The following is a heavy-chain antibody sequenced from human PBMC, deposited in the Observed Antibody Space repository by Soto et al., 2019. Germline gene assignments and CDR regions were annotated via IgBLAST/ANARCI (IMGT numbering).Heavy chain of an antibody. V-gene: IGHV1-69*01. J-gene: IGHJ6*02. CDR2: IIPIFGTA. Sequence: QVQLVQSGAEVKKPGSSVKVSCKASGGTFSSYAISWVRQAPGQGLEWMGGIIPIFGTANYAQKFQGRVTLTADESTSTAYMELSSLRSEDTAVYYCARSQGSSTSLEIYYYYYSGMDVWGQGTTVTVSS. D-gene: IGHD2-2*01. CDR3: ARSQGSSTSLEIYYYYYSGMDV. CDR1: GGTFSSYA.